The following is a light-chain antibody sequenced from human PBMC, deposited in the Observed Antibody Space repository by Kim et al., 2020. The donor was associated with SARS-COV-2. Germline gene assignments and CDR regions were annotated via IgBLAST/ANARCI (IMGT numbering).Light chain of an antibody. Sequence: SYELTQPPSVSVAPGQTAKITCGGNNIGSKSVHWYQQKPGQAPVLVMYNDRDRPSGIPERFSGSNFGNTATLTISRVEAGDEADYFCQVWDISSDLYVFGTGTQLTVL. J-gene: IGLJ1*01. V-gene: IGLV3-21*04. CDR1: NIGSKS. CDR3: QVWDISSDLYV. CDR2: NDR.